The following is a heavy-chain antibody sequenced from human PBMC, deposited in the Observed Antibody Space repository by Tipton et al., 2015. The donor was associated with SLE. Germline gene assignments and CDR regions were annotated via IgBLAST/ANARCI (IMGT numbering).Heavy chain of an antibody. Sequence: TLSLTCDVSGGSIRNYYWNWIRQSPGKGLEWVGSSYYRGTANYNPSLDSRVTISVDTSKNQFSLKLSSVTAADTAVYYCARGLLEWSEVWGQGTTVTVSS. J-gene: IGHJ6*02. CDR2: SYYRGTA. V-gene: IGHV4-59*12. D-gene: IGHD3-3*01. CDR3: ARGLLEWSEV. CDR1: GGSIRNYY.